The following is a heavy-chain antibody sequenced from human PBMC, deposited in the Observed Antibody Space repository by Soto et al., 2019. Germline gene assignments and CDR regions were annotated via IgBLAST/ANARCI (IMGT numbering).Heavy chain of an antibody. V-gene: IGHV4-39*01. CDR2: IFYSGST. D-gene: IGHD6-13*01. CDR3: ARHGGSAIVAAGLFDY. Sequence: SETLSLTCTVPGGSISSNSYYWGWIRQAPGKGLEWIGSIFYSGSTYYNPSLKSRVTISVDTSKNQFSLKLSSVTAADTAVYYCARHGGSAIVAAGLFDYWGQGTLVTVS. J-gene: IGHJ4*02. CDR1: GGSISSNSYY.